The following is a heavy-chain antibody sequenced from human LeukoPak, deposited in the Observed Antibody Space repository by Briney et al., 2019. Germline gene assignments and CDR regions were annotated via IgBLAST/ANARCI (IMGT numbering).Heavy chain of an antibody. CDR2: IYSGGST. CDR1: GFTVSSNY. V-gene: IGHV3-53*05. CDR3: AKDIRSGAGAWDIVVVPAAMRASAFDI. Sequence: GGSLRLSCAASGFTVSSNYMSWVRQAPGKGLEWVSVIYSGGSTYYADSVKGRFTISRDNSKNTLYLQMNSLRAEDTALYYCAKDIRSGAGAWDIVVVPAAMRASAFDIWGQGTMVTVSS. J-gene: IGHJ3*02. D-gene: IGHD2-2*01.